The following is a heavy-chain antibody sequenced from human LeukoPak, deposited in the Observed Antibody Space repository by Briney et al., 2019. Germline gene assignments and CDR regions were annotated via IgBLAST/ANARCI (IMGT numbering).Heavy chain of an antibody. D-gene: IGHD6-19*01. CDR2: TYYRTKWHY. Sequence: SQTLSLTCVISGDSVSSKSAAWNWIRQSPSRGLEWLGRTYYRTKWHYDYAVSVKSRIAINPDTSKNQFSLQLNSVTPEDTAVYYCARAREYSSGWPAFHYWGQGTLVTVS. J-gene: IGHJ4*02. V-gene: IGHV6-1*01. CDR1: GDSVSSKSAA. CDR3: ARAREYSSGWPAFHY.